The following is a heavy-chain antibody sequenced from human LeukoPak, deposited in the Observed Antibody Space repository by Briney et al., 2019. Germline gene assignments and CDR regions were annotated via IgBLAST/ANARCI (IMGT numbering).Heavy chain of an antibody. CDR1: GFPFSTYW. CDR3: ARGTSTWAAGVDY. J-gene: IGHJ4*02. D-gene: IGHD2-8*02. Sequence: GGSLRLSCAASGFPFSTYWMGWVRQAPGKGLEWVANLKEDGSGIYYVDSLKGRFTISRDNAKNSLYLQMTSLRAEDTAVYFCARGTSTWAAGVDYWGQGTLVTVSS. CDR2: LKEDGSGI. V-gene: IGHV3-7*04.